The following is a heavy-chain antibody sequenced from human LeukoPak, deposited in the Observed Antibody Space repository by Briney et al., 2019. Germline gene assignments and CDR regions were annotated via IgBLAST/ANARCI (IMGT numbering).Heavy chain of an antibody. J-gene: IGHJ4*02. V-gene: IGHV3-48*03. Sequence: GSPRLSCAASGFDFSAYEMNWVRQAPGKGLEWVSYIAGSDSTIYYADSVKGRFTISRDNAKNSLYLQMNSLRAEDTALYYCTTLGYHLDSWGQGTLVTVSS. CDR2: IAGSDSTI. CDR1: GFDFSAYE. CDR3: TTLGYHLDS. D-gene: IGHD1-14*01.